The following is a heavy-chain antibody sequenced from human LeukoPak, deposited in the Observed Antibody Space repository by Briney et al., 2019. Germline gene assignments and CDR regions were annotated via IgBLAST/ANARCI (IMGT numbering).Heavy chain of an antibody. CDR2: IYSSGSN. V-gene: IGHV4-4*07. CDR1: GGSISGYF. Sequence: PSETLSLTCTVYGGSISGYFWSWIRQPAGKGLEWIGRIYSSGSNNYNPSLKSRVTMSLDTSKNHLSLNLGSVTAADTAVYYCAREPTSGREPTSGRPLDYWGQGTLVTVSS. CDR3: AREPTSGREPTSGRPLDY. D-gene: IGHD5-12*01. J-gene: IGHJ4*02.